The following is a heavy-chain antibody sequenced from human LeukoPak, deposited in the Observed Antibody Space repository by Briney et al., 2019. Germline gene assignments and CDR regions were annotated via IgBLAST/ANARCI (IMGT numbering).Heavy chain of an antibody. CDR2: ISGSGGST. J-gene: IGHJ4*02. D-gene: IGHD5-24*01. V-gene: IGHV3-23*01. Sequence: AGSLKLSCAASGFTFNSYALSRVRQAPGKGLERVSAISGSGGSTYYADSVKGRFTISRDNSKNTLYMQMNSLRAEDTAVYYCAKGWLFDYWGQGTLVTVPS. CDR1: GFTFNSYA. CDR3: AKGWLFDY.